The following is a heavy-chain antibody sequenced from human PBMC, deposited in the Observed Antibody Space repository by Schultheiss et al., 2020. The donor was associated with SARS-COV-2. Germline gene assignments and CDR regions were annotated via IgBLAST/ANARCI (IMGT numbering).Heavy chain of an antibody. CDR1: GGSISSGSYY. CDR2: IYTSGST. J-gene: IGHJ4*02. V-gene: IGHV4-61*02. CDR3: ARLNGIAVAGYFDY. Sequence: LRLSCTVSGGSISSGSYYWSWIRQPAGKGLEWIGRIYTSGSTNYNPSLKSRVTISVDTSKNQFSLKLSSVTAADTAVYYCARLNGIAVAGYFDYWGQGTLVTVSS. D-gene: IGHD6-19*01.